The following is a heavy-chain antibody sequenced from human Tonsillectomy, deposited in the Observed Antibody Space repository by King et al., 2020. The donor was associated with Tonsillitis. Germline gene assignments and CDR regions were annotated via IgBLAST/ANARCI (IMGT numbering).Heavy chain of an antibody. CDR1: GGSVRSSSYF. Sequence: VQLQESGPGLVKPSETLSLTCTVSGGSVRSSSYFWGWIRQPPGKGLAWIANIYYSGSTYYNASLKSRVTISEDPSKNQISLRLASVTAADTAVYYCARRCSTTTCYDAFDIGGQGTMVTVPS. D-gene: IGHD2-2*01. J-gene: IGHJ3*02. CDR2: IYYSGST. V-gene: IGHV4-39*01. CDR3: ARRCSTTTCYDAFDI.